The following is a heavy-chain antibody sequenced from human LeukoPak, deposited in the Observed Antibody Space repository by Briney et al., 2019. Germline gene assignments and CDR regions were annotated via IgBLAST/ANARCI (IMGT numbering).Heavy chain of an antibody. V-gene: IGHV4-38-2*02. CDR3: ARDLNYGSGHSQGGFDY. D-gene: IGHD3-10*01. CDR1: GGSISSYY. CDR2: IYHSGST. Sequence: SETLSLTCTVSGGSISSYYCGWIRQPPGKVLEWIWSIYHSGSTYYNPSLKSRVTISVDTSKNQFSLKLSSVTAADTAVYYCARDLNYGSGHSQGGFDYWGQGTLVTVSS. J-gene: IGHJ4*02.